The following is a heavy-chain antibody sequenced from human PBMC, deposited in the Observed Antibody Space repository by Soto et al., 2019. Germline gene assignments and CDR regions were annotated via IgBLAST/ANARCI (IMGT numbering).Heavy chain of an antibody. V-gene: IGHV3-23*01. CDR3: AKVTGYYDSSGYYPLDAFDI. CDR2: ISGSGGST. Sequence: GGSLRLSCAASGFTFSIYAMSWVRQAPGKGLEWVSAISGSGGSTYYADSVKGRFTISRDNSKNTLYLQMNSLRAEDTAVYYCAKVTGYYDSSGYYPLDAFDIWGQGTMVTVSS. D-gene: IGHD3-22*01. CDR1: GFTFSIYA. J-gene: IGHJ3*02.